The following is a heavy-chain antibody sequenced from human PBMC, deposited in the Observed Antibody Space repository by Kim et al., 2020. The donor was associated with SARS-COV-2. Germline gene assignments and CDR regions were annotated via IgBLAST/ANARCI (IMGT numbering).Heavy chain of an antibody. D-gene: IGHD6-19*01. Sequence: SETLSLTCTVSGASISSSNYYWGWIRQPPGKGLEWIGSIYYSGSTYYNPSLQSRVTISVDTSKNQFSLKLSSVTATDTAVYFCARTGYTSGWYTFYLDYWGQGTLVTVSS. CDR3: ARTGYTSGWYTFYLDY. V-gene: IGHV4-39*01. J-gene: IGHJ4*02. CDR2: IYYSGST. CDR1: GASISSSNYY.